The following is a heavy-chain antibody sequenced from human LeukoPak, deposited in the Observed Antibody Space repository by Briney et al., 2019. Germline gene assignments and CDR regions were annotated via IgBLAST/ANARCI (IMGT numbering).Heavy chain of an antibody. CDR1: GGSISSSSYY. J-gene: IGHJ6*02. V-gene: IGHV4-39*01. Sequence: PSETLSLTCTVSGGSISSSSYYWGWIRQPPGKGLEWIGSIYYSGSTYYTPSLKSRVTISVDTSTNQFSLNLSSVTAADTAVYYCARRGDVYVWGQGTTVTVSS. D-gene: IGHD3-10*02. CDR3: ARRGDVYV. CDR2: IYYSGST.